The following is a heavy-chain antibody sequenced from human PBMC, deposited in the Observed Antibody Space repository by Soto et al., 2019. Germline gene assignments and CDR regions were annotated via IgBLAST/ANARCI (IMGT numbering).Heavy chain of an antibody. V-gene: IGHV2-26*01. CDR1: GFSLSNARMG. J-gene: IGHJ4*02. D-gene: IGHD3-10*01. CDR3: ARIQDYGSESYYPSLYNFDY. CDR2: IFSNDET. Sequence: QVTLKESGPVLVKPTETLTLTCTVSGFSLSNARMGVRWFRQPHGKALEWVAHIFSNDETSYSTYLRSRFIISKYNYKSQLVPTKTNREPVDTATYYCARIQDYGSESYYPSLYNFDYWGQGTLVTLSS.